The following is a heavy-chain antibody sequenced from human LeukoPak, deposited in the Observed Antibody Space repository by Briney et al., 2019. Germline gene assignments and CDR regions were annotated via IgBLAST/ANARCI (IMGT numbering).Heavy chain of an antibody. CDR2: INHSGST. J-gene: IGHJ5*02. CDR1: GGSISSYY. V-gene: IGHV4-34*01. CDR3: AAQGLRYFDWLAP. D-gene: IGHD3-9*01. Sequence: SETLSLTCTVSGGSISSYYWSWIRQPPGKGLEWIGEINHSGSTNYNPSLKSRITISVDTSKNQFSLKLSSVTAADTAVYYCAAQGLRYFDWLAPWGQGTLVTVSS.